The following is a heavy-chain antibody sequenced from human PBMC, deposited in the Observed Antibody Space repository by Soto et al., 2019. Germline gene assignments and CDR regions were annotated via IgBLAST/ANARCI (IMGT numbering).Heavy chain of an antibody. D-gene: IGHD6-13*01. CDR3: AKHGYSSSWYSY. Sequence: PGGSLRLSCAASGFTFSSCAMSWVRQAPGKGLEWVSAVSSSGGSTYYADSVKGRFTISRDNSKNTLYLQLNSLRADDTAVYYCAKHGYSSSWYSYWGQGALVTVSS. CDR2: VSSSGGST. V-gene: IGHV3-23*01. CDR1: GFTFSSCA. J-gene: IGHJ4*02.